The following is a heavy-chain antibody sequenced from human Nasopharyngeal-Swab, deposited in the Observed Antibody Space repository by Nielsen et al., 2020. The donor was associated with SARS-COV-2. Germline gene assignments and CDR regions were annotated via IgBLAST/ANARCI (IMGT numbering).Heavy chain of an antibody. Sequence: GESLKISCVTSGVIFSKYWMNWVRLAPVNRLEWVATVKQDGSAIYHVDSLKGRFTISRDNAKNSLYLQMNSLRADDTAVYYCARENWGKLDYWGQGALVTVSS. J-gene: IGHJ4*02. CDR1: GVIFSKYW. CDR3: ARENWGKLDY. D-gene: IGHD7-27*01. CDR2: VKQDGSAI. V-gene: IGHV3-7*04.